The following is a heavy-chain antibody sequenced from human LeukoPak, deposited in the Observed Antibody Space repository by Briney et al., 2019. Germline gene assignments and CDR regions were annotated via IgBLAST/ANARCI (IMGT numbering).Heavy chain of an antibody. V-gene: IGHV3-7*04. Sequence: GGCLRLSCAASGFTFGTYWLSWVRQARGKGLEWVANIKQDGSEKYYVDSVKGRFTISRDNAENSLYLQMNSLRAEDTAVYYCARVLTGYYYFDYWGQGTLVTVSS. J-gene: IGHJ4*02. CDR1: GFTFGTYW. CDR3: ARVLTGYYYFDY. D-gene: IGHD3-9*01. CDR2: IKQDGSEK.